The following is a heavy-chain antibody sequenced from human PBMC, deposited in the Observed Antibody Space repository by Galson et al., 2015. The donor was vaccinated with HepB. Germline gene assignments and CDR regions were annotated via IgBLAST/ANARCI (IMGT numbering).Heavy chain of an antibody. V-gene: IGHV5-51*03. CDR3: ARGPLTGWYGEYFQD. Sequence: QSGAEVKKPGESLKISCKGSGYSFTNYWIGWVRQLPGKGLEWLGITYPGDSDTKYSPSFQGQVTISADKSISTAYLQWSSLRAEDTAVYYCARGPLTGWYGEYFQDWGQGTLVTVSS. CDR2: TYPGDSDT. J-gene: IGHJ1*01. D-gene: IGHD6-19*01. CDR1: GYSFTNYW.